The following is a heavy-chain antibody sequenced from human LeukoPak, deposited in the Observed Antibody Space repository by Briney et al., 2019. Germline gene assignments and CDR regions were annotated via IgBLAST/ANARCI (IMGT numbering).Heavy chain of an antibody. Sequence: AGGSLRPSCAASGFTFSSYGMHWVRQAPGKGLDWVAFIRNDGSTVKYVDSVKGRFTISRDNSKDTLYLQMNSLRPEDTAVYYCAKNRDTSDYPRDFDYWGQGALVTVSP. D-gene: IGHD5-12*01. CDR3: AKNRDTSDYPRDFDY. J-gene: IGHJ4*02. V-gene: IGHV3-30*02. CDR2: IRNDGSTV. CDR1: GFTFSSYG.